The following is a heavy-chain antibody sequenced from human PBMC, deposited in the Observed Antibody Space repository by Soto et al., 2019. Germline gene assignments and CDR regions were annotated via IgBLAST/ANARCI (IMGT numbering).Heavy chain of an antibody. CDR3: ARELHDSSGAFDH. V-gene: IGHV3-33*01. D-gene: IGHD3-22*01. CDR1: GFTFSSYG. J-gene: IGHJ4*02. Sequence: QVQLVESRGGVVQPGKSLRLSCAASGFTFSSYGMHWVRQAPGKGLEWVAVVWYDGSNKYYADSVKGRFTISRDNSKNTLHLQMNSLRAEDTAVYYCARELHDSSGAFDHWGQGTLVTVSS. CDR2: VWYDGSNK.